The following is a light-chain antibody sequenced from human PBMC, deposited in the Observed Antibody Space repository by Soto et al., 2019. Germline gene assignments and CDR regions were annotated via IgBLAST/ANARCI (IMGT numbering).Light chain of an antibody. CDR2: EAS. V-gene: IGLV2-18*01. CDR3: SLYTSENTYV. CDR1: LSDLNGRDF. J-gene: IGLJ1*01. Sequence: QSALTQPPSASGSPGQSVTISCTGTLSDLNGRDFVSWYRQDPGKAPRLIIYEASNRPSGVPGRFSGSKSGNTASLTISGLQAADEADYYCSLYTSENTYVFGTGTKVTVL.